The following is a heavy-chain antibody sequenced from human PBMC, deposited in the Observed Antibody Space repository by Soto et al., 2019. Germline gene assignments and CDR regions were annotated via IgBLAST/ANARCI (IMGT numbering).Heavy chain of an antibody. CDR3: ARRYWVRGWDYYGMEV. J-gene: IGHJ6*02. Sequence: SRTLSLPCAVYCGSFRGYYWSWIRQPPGKGLEWNGEINHSGSTNYNPSLKSRVTISVDTSKNQFSLKLSSVTAADTAVYYSARRYWVRGWDYYGMEVRGQGSRVTVSS. D-gene: IGHD3-10*01. V-gene: IGHV4-34*01. CDR2: INHSGST. CDR1: CGSFRGYY.